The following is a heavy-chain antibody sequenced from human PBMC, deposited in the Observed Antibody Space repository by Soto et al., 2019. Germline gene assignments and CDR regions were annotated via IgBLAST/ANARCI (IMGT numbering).Heavy chain of an antibody. V-gene: IGHV4-31*03. J-gene: IGHJ5*02. CDR3: ARGSAGNWFDP. Sequence: TLSLTCTVSGVSISSGGYYWSWIRQHPGKGLEWIWYIYYSGSTYYNPSLKSRVTISVDTSKNQFSLKLSSVTAADTAVYYCARGSAGNWFDPWGQGTLVTVSS. CDR2: IYYSGST. CDR1: GVSISSGGYY.